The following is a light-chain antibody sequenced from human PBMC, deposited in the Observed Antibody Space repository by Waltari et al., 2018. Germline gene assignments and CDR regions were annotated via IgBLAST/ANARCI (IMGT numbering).Light chain of an antibody. J-gene: IGKJ3*01. CDR1: QGIYTY. CDR3: QKYNSAPFT. CDR2: AAS. V-gene: IGKV1-27*01. Sequence: DIQMTQSPSSLSASVGDRVTITCRASQGIYTYLAWHQQKPGKAPKLLIYAASTLQSEVPCRLRCSGSGTDFTLTISSLQPEDVATYYCQKYNSAPFTFGPGTKVDIK.